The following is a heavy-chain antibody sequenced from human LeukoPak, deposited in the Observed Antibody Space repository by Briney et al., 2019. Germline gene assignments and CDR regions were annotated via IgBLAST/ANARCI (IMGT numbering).Heavy chain of an antibody. CDR2: INPDRGGK. Sequence: ASVKVPCKAPGYTFTGYYMHWVRQAPGQGLEWIGRINPDRGGKNYAQQFQGRVTMPRDTSISTAYMELSRLRSDDTAVYYCARGCSGGSCYSDNWFDPWGQGTLVTVSS. CDR1: GYTFTGYY. CDR3: ARGCSGGSCYSDNWFDP. V-gene: IGHV1-2*06. D-gene: IGHD2-15*01. J-gene: IGHJ5*02.